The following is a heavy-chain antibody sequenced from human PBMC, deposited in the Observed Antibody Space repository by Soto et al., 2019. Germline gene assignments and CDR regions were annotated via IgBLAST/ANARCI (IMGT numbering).Heavy chain of an antibody. CDR1: GGTFSSYA. V-gene: IGHV1-69*01. CDR2: IIPISETT. Sequence: QVQLVQSGAEVKKPGSSVKVSCKASGGTFSSYAISWVRQAPGQGLEWMGGIIPISETTNYAQKFQGRVTITADESNSTAYMEQSSLRSEDTAVYYCARSQGSSTSLEIYYYYYYGMDVWGQGTTVTVSS. J-gene: IGHJ6*02. CDR3: ARSQGSSTSLEIYYYYYYGMDV. D-gene: IGHD2-2*01.